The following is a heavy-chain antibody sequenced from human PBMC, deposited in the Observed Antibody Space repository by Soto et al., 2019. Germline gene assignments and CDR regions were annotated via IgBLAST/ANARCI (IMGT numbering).Heavy chain of an antibody. D-gene: IGHD6-19*01. CDR1: GFTFSDYA. CDR3: AKGGRQWLVKSDFNY. CDR2: VSQDGRNT. V-gene: IGHV3-30*18. J-gene: IGHJ4*02. Sequence: VQLVESGGGVFQPGRSLRLSCAASGFTFSDYAMHWVRQAPGKGLEWVAVVSQDGRNTHYADSVKGRFTTSSDSSKNTVSREMTRLRAEETSVSYCAKGGRQWLVKSDFNYWGQGALFTVSS.